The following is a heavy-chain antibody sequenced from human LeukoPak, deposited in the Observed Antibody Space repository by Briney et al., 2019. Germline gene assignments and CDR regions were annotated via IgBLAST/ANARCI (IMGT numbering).Heavy chain of an antibody. J-gene: IGHJ6*02. Sequence: RASVKVSCKASGYTFTRYGISWVRQAPGQVLEWMGWISAGNTNTNFAQKFRDRVIMATDTSTSTAYMEMRSLRSDDTAIYYCARDKSPYIMDVWGQGTTVTVSS. CDR1: GYTFTRYG. V-gene: IGHV1-18*01. D-gene: IGHD3-16*01. CDR2: ISAGNTNT. CDR3: ARDKSPYIMDV.